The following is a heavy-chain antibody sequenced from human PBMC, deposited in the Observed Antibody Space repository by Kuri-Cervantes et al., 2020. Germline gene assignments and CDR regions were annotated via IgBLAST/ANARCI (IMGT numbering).Heavy chain of an antibody. V-gene: IGHV4-59*01. CDR2: IYYSGST. CDR3: ARDPFDDSSHTMGGY. Sequence: GSLRLSCTVSGGSISSYYWSWIRQPPGKGLEWIGYIYYSGSTNYNPSLKSRVTISVDTSKNQFSLRLSSVTAADTAVYYCARDPFDDSSHTMGGYWGQGTLVTVSS. J-gene: IGHJ4*02. D-gene: IGHD3-22*01. CDR1: GGSISSYY.